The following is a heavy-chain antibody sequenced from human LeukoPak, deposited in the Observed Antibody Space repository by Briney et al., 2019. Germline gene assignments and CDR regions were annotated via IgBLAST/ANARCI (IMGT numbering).Heavy chain of an antibody. V-gene: IGHV4-59*01. Sequence: SETLSLTCTVSGDSISGNYWTWIRQPPGKGLEWIGYIYYRGSTTYNPSLKSRATISVDTSKNQFSLKLSSVTAADTAVYYCARGFAYGDTGSFDYWGQGTLVTVSS. CDR2: IYYRGST. CDR3: ARGFAYGDTGSFDY. J-gene: IGHJ4*02. D-gene: IGHD4-17*01. CDR1: GDSISGNY.